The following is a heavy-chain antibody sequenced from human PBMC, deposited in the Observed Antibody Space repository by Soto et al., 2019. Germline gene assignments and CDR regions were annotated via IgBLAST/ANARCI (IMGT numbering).Heavy chain of an antibody. CDR2: ASYDGSET. CDR1: GFDFRSYG. J-gene: IGHJ4*02. Sequence: PGGSLRLSCAASGFDFRSYGIHWVRQAPGRGLEWVAAASYDGSETYYADSAKGRFTVSKEISKNTVFLQMNALRHEDTALYFCVRDSGWPILNFDSWGQGTLVTVS. CDR3: VRDSGWPILNFDS. V-gene: IGHV3-30*03. D-gene: IGHD3-10*01.